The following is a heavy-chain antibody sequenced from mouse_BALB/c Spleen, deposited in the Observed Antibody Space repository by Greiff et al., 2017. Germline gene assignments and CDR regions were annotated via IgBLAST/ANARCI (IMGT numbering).Heavy chain of an antibody. CDR1: GYTFTSYY. V-gene: IGHV1S56*01. CDR3: ARAPERDYYYAMDY. D-gene: IGHD2-4*01. Sequence: VQLQQSGPELVKPGASVRISCKASGYTFTSYYIHWVKQRPGQGLEWIGWIYPGNVNTKYNEKSKGKATLTADKSSSTAYMQLSSLTSEDSAVYFCARAPERDYYYAMDYWGQGTSVTVSS. J-gene: IGHJ4*01. CDR2: IYPGNVNT.